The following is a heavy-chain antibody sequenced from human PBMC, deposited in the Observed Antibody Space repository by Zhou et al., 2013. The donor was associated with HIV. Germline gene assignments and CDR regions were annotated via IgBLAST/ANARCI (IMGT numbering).Heavy chain of an antibody. CDR2: IIPIIGIA. J-gene: IGHJ3*02. Sequence: QVHLVQSGAEVKKPGSSVKVSCKASGGTSSTYAINWVRQAPGQGLEWMGRIIPIIGIADYAQRFQGRVTITADKPTSTAYMELSSLRSEDSALYYCARDSSFYSSGWYAAFDIWGQGTTVTVSS. V-gene: IGHV1-69*04. D-gene: IGHD6-19*01. CDR1: GGTSSTYA. CDR3: ARDSSFYSSGWYAAFDI.